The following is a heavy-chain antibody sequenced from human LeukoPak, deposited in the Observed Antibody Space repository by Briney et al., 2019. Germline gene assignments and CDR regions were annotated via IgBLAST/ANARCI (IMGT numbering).Heavy chain of an antibody. J-gene: IGHJ5*02. CDR2: SSGSSRYI. CDR3: AKGLYYYDSSGFPA. D-gene: IGHD3-22*01. V-gene: IGHV3-21*01. CDR1: GFTFSSYS. Sequence: GGSLRLSCVASGFTFSSYSMNWVRQAPGKGLEWVSSSSGSSRYIYYPDSVKGRSTTSRDNAKNSLYMQMNSPRAEDTAVYYCAKGLYYYDSSGFPAWGQGTLVTVSS.